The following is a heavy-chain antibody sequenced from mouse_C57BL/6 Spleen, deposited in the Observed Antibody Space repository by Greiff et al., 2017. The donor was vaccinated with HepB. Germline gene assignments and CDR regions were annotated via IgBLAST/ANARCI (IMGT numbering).Heavy chain of an antibody. CDR3: ARGDDGYYAAMDY. D-gene: IGHD2-3*01. J-gene: IGHJ4*01. Sequence: QVQLQQPGAELVMPGASVKLSCKASGYTFTSYWMHWVKQRPGQGLEWIGEIDPSDSYTNYNQKFKGKSTLTVDKSSSTAYMQLSSLTSEDSAVYYCARGDDGYYAAMDYWGQGTSVTVSS. CDR2: IDPSDSYT. CDR1: GYTFTSYW. V-gene: IGHV1-69*01.